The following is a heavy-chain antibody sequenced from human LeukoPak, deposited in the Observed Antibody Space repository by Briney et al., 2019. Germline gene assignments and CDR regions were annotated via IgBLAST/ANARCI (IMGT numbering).Heavy chain of an antibody. D-gene: IGHD3-9*01. J-gene: IGHJ3*02. CDR2: ISGSGGST. CDR1: GFTFSSYA. V-gene: IGHV3-23*01. Sequence: PGGSLRLSCAASGFTFSSYAMSWVRQAPGKGLEWVSAISGSGGSTYYADTVKGRFTISRDNAKNTLYLQMNSLRAEDTAVYYCARDPFMTAYYRPEHDAFDMWGQGTMVTVSS. CDR3: ARDPFMTAYYRPEHDAFDM.